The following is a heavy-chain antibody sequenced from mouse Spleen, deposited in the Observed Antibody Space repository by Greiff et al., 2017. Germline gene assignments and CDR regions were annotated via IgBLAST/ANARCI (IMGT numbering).Heavy chain of an antibody. CDR2: ISSGGGNT. CDR3: ARTLTGPYAMDY. CDR1: GFTFSSYA. Sequence: EVKVEESGGGLVKLGGSLKLSCAASGFTFSSYAMSWVRQTPEKRLEWVATISSGGGNTYYPDSVKGRFTISRDNAKNTLYLQMSNLKSEDTAMYYCARTLTGPYAMDYWGQGTSVTVSS. D-gene: IGHD4-1*01. J-gene: IGHJ4*01. V-gene: IGHV5-9*04.